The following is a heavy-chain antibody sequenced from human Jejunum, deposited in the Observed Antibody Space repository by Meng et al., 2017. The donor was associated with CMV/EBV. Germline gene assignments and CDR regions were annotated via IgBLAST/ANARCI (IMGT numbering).Heavy chain of an antibody. Sequence: PFRTSCLHWVRPAPGQGLEWVAFIRYDGSNKYYADSVKGRFTISRDNSKNTLYLQMSSLRVEDTAVYYCAKSIAVAGNYYYGMDVWGQGTTVTVSS. V-gene: IGHV3-30*02. D-gene: IGHD6-19*01. CDR1: PFRTSC. J-gene: IGHJ6*02. CDR3: AKSIAVAGNYYYGMDV. CDR2: IRYDGSNK.